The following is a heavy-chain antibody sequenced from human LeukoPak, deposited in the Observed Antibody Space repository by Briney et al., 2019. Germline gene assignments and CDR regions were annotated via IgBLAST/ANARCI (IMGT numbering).Heavy chain of an antibody. Sequence: SETLSLTCTVSGGSISNYYWSWIRQSAGKGLEWIGRIYTSGTTNYNPSLKSRVTMSVDTSKNQFSLKLSSVTAADTAVYYCARGAGDDFWSGPTFDYWGQGTLVTVSS. CDR1: GGSISNYY. CDR3: ARGAGDDFWSGPTFDY. CDR2: IYTSGTT. V-gene: IGHV4-4*07. D-gene: IGHD3-3*01. J-gene: IGHJ4*02.